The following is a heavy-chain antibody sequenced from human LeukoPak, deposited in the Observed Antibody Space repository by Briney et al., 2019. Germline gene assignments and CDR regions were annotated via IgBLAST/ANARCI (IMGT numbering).Heavy chain of an antibody. J-gene: IGHJ4*02. Sequence: PGGSLRLACAAAGFTFSSDAMSWVRQAPGGGLGWVSTITTRSGSTYYADSVKGRFTISRDNSKNTLYLQMNSLRAEDTAVYYCAKEVSWRVAGTMGLDYWGQGTLVTVSS. D-gene: IGHD6-19*01. CDR3: AKEVSWRVAGTMGLDY. CDR1: GFTFSSDA. V-gene: IGHV3-23*01. CDR2: ITTRSGST.